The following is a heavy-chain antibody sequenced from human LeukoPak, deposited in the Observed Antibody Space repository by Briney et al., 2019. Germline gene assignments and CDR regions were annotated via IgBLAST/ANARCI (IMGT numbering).Heavy chain of an antibody. Sequence: GGSLRLSCAASGFTITSYATSWVRQAPGKGLEWGSAISARGADTYYADSVKGRFTISRDTSKNTLYLQMNSLRDEDTGVYYCAKQLDSGNYYPTGDDYWGQGTLVTVSS. CDR2: ISARGADT. V-gene: IGHV3-23*01. CDR1: GFTITSYA. J-gene: IGHJ4*02. CDR3: AKQLDSGNYYPTGDDY. D-gene: IGHD3-10*01.